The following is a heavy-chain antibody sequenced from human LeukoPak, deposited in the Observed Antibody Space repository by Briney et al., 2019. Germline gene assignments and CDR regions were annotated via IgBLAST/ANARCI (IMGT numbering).Heavy chain of an antibody. J-gene: IGHJ3*02. Sequence: GGSLRLSCAASGFIFNKYTMYWVRQAQGKGLEWVAVISNDGSSKYYADSVKGRFIISRDNSKNTLYLQMNSLRTEDTAAYYCARETFALDIWGQGTMVTVSS. V-gene: IGHV3-30-3*01. CDR3: ARETFALDI. CDR2: ISNDGSSK. CDR1: GFIFNKYT.